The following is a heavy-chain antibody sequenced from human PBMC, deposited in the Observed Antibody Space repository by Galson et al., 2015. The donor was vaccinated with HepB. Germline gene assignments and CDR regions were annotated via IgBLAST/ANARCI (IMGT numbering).Heavy chain of an antibody. D-gene: IGHD6-13*01. CDR1: GYTFTSYG. Sequence: SVKVSCKASGYTFTSYGISWMRQAPGQGLEWMGWINPNTGNTKSTQKLQARVTMTTDTSTSTAYMELRSLRSDDTAVYYCARDLAAAPDYWGQGTLVTVSS. J-gene: IGHJ4*02. CDR2: INPNTGNT. V-gene: IGHV1-18*04. CDR3: ARDLAAAPDY.